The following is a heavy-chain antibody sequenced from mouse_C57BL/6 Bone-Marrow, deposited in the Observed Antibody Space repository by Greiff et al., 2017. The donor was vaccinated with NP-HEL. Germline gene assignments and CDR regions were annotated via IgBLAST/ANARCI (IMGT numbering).Heavy chain of an antibody. D-gene: IGHD1-1*01. J-gene: IGHJ1*03. V-gene: IGHV5-12*01. Sequence: EVMLVESGGGLVQPGGSLKLSCAASGFTFSDYYMYWVRQTPEKRLEWVAYISNGGGSTYYPDTVKGRFTISRDNAKNTLYLQMSRLKSEDTAMYYCERGNGSSPWYFEGWGTGTTVTVSS. CDR1: GFTFSDYY. CDR3: ERGNGSSPWYFEG. CDR2: ISNGGGST.